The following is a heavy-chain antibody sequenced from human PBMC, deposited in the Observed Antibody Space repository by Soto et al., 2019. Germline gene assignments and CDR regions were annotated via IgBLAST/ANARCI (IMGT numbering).Heavy chain of an antibody. D-gene: IGHD4-17*01. Sequence: QVQLVQSGAEVKKPGASVKVSCKASGYTFTSYGISWVRQAPGQGLEWMGWISAYNGNTNYAQKLQGRVTVTIDTAPSTAYLELRSLRYDDTAVYDCTRVSRMTPGWFDPWGQGTLVTVSS. CDR2: ISAYNGNT. V-gene: IGHV1-18*01. CDR3: TRVSRMTPGWFDP. J-gene: IGHJ5*02. CDR1: GYTFTSYG.